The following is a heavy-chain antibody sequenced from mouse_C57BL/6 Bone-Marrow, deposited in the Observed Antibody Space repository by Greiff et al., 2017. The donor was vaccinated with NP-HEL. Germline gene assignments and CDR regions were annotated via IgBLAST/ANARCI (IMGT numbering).Heavy chain of an antibody. CDR1: GFNIKDDY. CDR2: IDPENGDT. Sequence: EVKLMESGAELVRPGASVKLSCTASGFNIKDDYMHWVKQRPEQGLEWIGWIDPENGDTEYASKFQGKATITADTSSNTAYLQLSSLTSEDTAVYYCTTSGLRRGYAMDYWGQGTSVTVSS. J-gene: IGHJ4*01. V-gene: IGHV14-4*01. D-gene: IGHD2-4*01. CDR3: TTSGLRRGYAMDY.